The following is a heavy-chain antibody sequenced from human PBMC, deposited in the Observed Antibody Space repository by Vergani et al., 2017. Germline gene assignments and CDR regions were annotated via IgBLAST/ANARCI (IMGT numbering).Heavy chain of an antibody. V-gene: IGHV1-69*13. CDR2: IIPIFGTA. J-gene: IGHJ6*02. Sequence: QVQLVQSGAEVKKPGFSVKVSCKASGGTFSSYAISWVRQAPGQGLEWMGRIIPIFGTANYAQKFQGRVTITADESTSTAYMELSSLRSEDTAVYYCARDTLGYCSGGSCYCCYYYGMDVWGQGTTVTVSS. CDR1: GGTFSSYA. D-gene: IGHD2-15*01. CDR3: ARDTLGYCSGGSCYCCYYYGMDV.